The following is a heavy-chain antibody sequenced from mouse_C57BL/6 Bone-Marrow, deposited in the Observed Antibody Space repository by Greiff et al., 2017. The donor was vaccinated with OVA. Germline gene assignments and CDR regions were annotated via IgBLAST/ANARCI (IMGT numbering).Heavy chain of an antibody. Sequence: EVQGVESGGGLVKPGGSLKLSCAASGFTFSSYAMSWVRQTPEKRLEWVATISDGGSYTYYPDNVKGRFTISRDNAKNNLYLQMSHLKSEDTAMYYCARDGTTVVATRAYWGQGTLVTVSA. V-gene: IGHV5-4*01. D-gene: IGHD1-1*01. J-gene: IGHJ3*01. CDR1: GFTFSSYA. CDR3: ARDGTTVVATRAY. CDR2: ISDGGSYT.